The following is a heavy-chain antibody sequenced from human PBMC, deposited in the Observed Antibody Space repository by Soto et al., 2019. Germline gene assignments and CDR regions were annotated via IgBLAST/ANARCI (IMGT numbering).Heavy chain of an antibody. Sequence: GASVKVSCTDSVGTFSSYAISWVRQAPGQGLEWIGGIIPIFGTANYAQKFQGRVTITADESTSTAYMELSSLRSEDTAVYYCARTVDTGTSTYFDYWGQGTLVTVSS. CDR1: VGTFSSYA. D-gene: IGHD5-18*01. CDR3: ARTVDTGTSTYFDY. J-gene: IGHJ4*02. CDR2: IIPIFGTA. V-gene: IGHV1-69*13.